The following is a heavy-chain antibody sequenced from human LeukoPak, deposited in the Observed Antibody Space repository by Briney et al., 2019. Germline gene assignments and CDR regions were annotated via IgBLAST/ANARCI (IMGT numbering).Heavy chain of an antibody. Sequence: VASVKVSCKASGGTFSSYAISWVRQAPGQGLEWMGGIIPIFGTANYAQKFQGRVTITTDESTSTAYMELSSLRSEDTAVYYCARAGSSGWYGDYWGQGTLVTVSS. CDR1: GGTFSSYA. D-gene: IGHD6-19*01. CDR2: IIPIFGTA. V-gene: IGHV1-69*05. CDR3: ARAGSSGWYGDY. J-gene: IGHJ4*02.